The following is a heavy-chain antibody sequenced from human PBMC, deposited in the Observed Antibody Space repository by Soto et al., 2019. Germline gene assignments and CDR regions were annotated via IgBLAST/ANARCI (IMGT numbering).Heavy chain of an antibody. J-gene: IGHJ4*02. V-gene: IGHV1-69*10. CDR1: GDTFSTYA. CDR2: ILPILGTT. CDR3: ARGGYSSSYRFDY. Sequence: ASVKVSCKASGDTFSTYAINWVRQAPGQGLEWMGGILPILGTTNYAQKFQARVTITADKSTNTAYMGLSSLSSEDTAVYYCARGGYSSSYRFDYWGQGTLVTVSS. D-gene: IGHD6-13*01.